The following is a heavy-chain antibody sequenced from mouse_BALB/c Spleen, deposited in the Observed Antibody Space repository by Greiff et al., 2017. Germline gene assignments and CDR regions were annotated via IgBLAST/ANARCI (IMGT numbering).Heavy chain of an antibody. CDR1: GFTFSSYG. CDR3: ARDYYGSSSFDY. D-gene: IGHD1-1*01. J-gene: IGHJ2*01. V-gene: IGHV5-6-3*01. Sequence: DVKLVESGGGLVQPGGSLKLSCAASGFTFSSYGMSWVRQTPDKRLELVATINSNGGSTYYPDSVKGRFTISRDNAKNTLYLQMSSLKSEDTAMYYCARDYYGSSSFDYWGQGTTLTVSS. CDR2: INSNGGST.